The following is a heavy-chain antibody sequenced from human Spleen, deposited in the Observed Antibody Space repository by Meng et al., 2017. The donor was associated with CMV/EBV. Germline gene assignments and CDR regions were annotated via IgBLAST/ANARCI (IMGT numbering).Heavy chain of an antibody. V-gene: IGHV3-33*06. D-gene: IGHD3-9*01. Sequence: GGSLRLSCAASGFTFSNYGMHWVRQAPGKGLEWVAVIYYDGSNKYYADSVKGRFTISRDNSKNTLYLQMNSLRAGDTAVYYCAKDQGRHFDRQRIYGMDVWGQGTTVTVSS. CDR3: AKDQGRHFDRQRIYGMDV. CDR1: GFTFSNYG. CDR2: IYYDGSNK. J-gene: IGHJ6*02.